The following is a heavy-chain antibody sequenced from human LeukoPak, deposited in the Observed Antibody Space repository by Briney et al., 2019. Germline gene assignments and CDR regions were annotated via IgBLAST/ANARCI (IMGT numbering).Heavy chain of an antibody. D-gene: IGHD6-19*01. Sequence: PGGSLRLSCAGSGFSFSSHWMSWVRQAPGKGLEWVANIKQDGRETFYVDSVKGRFTVSRDNAKNSLYLQMNSLRAEDTAVYYCARLYSTGCYGGPDYWGQGTLVAVSS. CDR3: ARLYSTGCYGGPDY. V-gene: IGHV3-7*01. CDR1: GFSFSSHW. J-gene: IGHJ4*02. CDR2: IKQDGRET.